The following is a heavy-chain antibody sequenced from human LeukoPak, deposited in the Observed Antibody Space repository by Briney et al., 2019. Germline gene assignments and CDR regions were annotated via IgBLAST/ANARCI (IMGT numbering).Heavy chain of an antibody. CDR3: ARDFVVTTGFNDVFDV. D-gene: IGHD4-17*01. V-gene: IGHV4-59*01. CDR2: MYYGGTT. CDR1: GASISGYY. J-gene: IGHJ3*01. Sequence: PSETLSLTCTVSGASISGYYWSWIRQSPGKGLEWIGYMYYGGTTSYNPSLEGRVTISGDTSKNQFSLKLSSLTAADTAIYYCARDFVVTTGFNDVFDVWGQGTVVTVSS.